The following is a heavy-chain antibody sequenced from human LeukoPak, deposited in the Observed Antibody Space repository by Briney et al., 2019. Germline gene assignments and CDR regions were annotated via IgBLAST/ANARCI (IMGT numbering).Heavy chain of an antibody. CDR2: IFYTGGT. D-gene: IGHD5-18*01. CDR3: ARGDRGYSYGLNV. CDR1: GGSISNYY. J-gene: IGHJ6*04. V-gene: IGHV4-59*12. Sequence: SETLSLTCTISGGSISNYYWNWIRQPPGKGLEWVGYIFYTGGTNYNPSLKSRVTISVDRSKNQFSLKLSSVTAADTAVYYCARGDRGYSYGLNVWGKGTTVTVSS.